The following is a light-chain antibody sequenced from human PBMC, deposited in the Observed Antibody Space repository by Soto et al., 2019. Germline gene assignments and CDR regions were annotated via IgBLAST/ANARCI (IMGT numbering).Light chain of an antibody. CDR2: KAS. CDR3: QQYNRYSRT. CDR1: QSISSW. Sequence: DIQMTQSPSTLSASVGDRVTITCRASQSISSWLAWYQQKPGKAPKLLIYKASSLESGVPSRFSGSGSGTEFPLTISSLQPDDFATYYCQQYNRYSRTFGQWTKVEIK. V-gene: IGKV1-5*03. J-gene: IGKJ1*01.